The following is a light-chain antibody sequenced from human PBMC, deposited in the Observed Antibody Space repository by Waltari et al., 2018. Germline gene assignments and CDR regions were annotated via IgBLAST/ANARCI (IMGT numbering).Light chain of an antibody. CDR1: SPNIGAGYD. Sequence: QSVLTPPPSVSGAPGQRVTISCTGRSPNIGAGYDVHGYQQLPGTAPKLLIYGNSNRPSGVPDRFSGSKSGTSASLAITGLQAEDEADYYCQSYDSSLGYVFGTGTKVTVL. CDR3: QSYDSSLGYV. CDR2: GNS. J-gene: IGLJ1*01. V-gene: IGLV1-40*01.